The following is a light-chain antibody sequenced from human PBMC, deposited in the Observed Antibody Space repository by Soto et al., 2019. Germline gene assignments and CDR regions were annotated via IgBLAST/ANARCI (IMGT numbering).Light chain of an antibody. V-gene: IGKV3D-15*01. J-gene: IGKJ5*01. CDR2: GIS. Sequence: EIVMTQSPATLPVSPGERATLSCRASQSVNSNYLAWYQQKPGQAPRLPIYGISKRATDIPDRFSGSGSGTEFTLTISSLQPEDFATYYCQQHGQWPITFGQGTRLEIK. CDR1: QSVNSN. CDR3: QQHGQWPIT.